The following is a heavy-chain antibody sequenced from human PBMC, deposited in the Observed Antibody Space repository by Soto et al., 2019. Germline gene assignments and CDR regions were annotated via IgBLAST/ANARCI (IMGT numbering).Heavy chain of an antibody. V-gene: IGHV4-34*01. CDR2: INHSGST. CDR1: CGSFIGYY. D-gene: IGHD3-16*02. CDR3: ARTRWYYYYGMDV. Sequence: PSETLSPTCAFYCGSFIGYYWSWIRQPPGKGLEWIGEINHSGSTNYNPSLKSRVTISVDTSKNQFSLKLSSVTAADTAVYYCARTRWYYYYGMDVWGQGTTVTVSS. J-gene: IGHJ6*02.